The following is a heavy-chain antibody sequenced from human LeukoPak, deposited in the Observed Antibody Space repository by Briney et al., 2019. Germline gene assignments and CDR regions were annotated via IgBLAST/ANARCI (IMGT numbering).Heavy chain of an antibody. D-gene: IGHD2-15*01. CDR3: ARDPPPGGSYYYRLDY. CDR2: SIIIIGTA. Sequence: ASVKVTCKASGGTFSSYANSRVRHAHGQGLEWMGGSIIIIGTANYAQKFQGRVTFTADKSTSTAYMELNSLRSEDTAVYVCARDPPPGGSYYYRLDYGGQGTLVIVTA. CDR1: GGTFSSYA. V-gene: IGHV1-69*06. J-gene: IGHJ4*02.